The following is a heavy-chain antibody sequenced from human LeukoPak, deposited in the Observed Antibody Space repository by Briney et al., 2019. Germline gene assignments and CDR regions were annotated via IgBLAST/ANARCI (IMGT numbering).Heavy chain of an antibody. J-gene: IGHJ4*02. V-gene: IGHV4-59*08. CDR1: GDSINNYY. Sequence: PSETLSLTCTVSGDSINNYYWNWIRQPPGKGLEWIGYSYYSGSTNYNPSLTSRVTISIDTSKKHFSLKLSSVSAADTAVYYCARAPGIAAAGTPFDYWGQGTLVTVSS. CDR2: SYYSGST. D-gene: IGHD6-13*01. CDR3: ARAPGIAAAGTPFDY.